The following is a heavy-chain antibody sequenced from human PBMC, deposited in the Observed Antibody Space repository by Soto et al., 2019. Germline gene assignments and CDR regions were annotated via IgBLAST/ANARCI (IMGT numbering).Heavy chain of an antibody. CDR2: IYYSGST. Sequence: SETLSLTCAVYGGSFSGYYWSWIRQPPGKGLEWIGYIYYSGSTNYNPSLKSRVTISVDTSKNQFSLKLSSVTAADTAVYYCARAMDTAMVNYYYYYYMDVWGKGTTVTVSS. J-gene: IGHJ6*03. CDR3: ARAMDTAMVNYYYYYYMDV. V-gene: IGHV4-59*01. CDR1: GGSFSGYY. D-gene: IGHD5-18*01.